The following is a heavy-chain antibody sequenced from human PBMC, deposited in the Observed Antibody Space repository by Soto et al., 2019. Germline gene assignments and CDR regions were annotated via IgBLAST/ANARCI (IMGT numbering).Heavy chain of an antibody. CDR3: ARDEAYKWNDGGWFDP. V-gene: IGHV1-18*01. CDR2: ISAYNGNT. J-gene: IGHJ5*02. CDR1: GYTFTSYG. Sequence: QVQLVQSGAEVKKPGASVKVSCKASGYTFTSYGISWVRQAYGQGLEGMGWISAYNGNTTYAQKLQGRVTTTTDTTTSNAYMELRSLRSDATALYYCARDEAYKWNDGGWFDPWGQGTLVTVSS. D-gene: IGHD1-1*01.